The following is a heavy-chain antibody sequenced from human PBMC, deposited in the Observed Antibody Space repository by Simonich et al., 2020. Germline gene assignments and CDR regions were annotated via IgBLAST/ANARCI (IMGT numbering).Heavy chain of an antibody. CDR3: ARWAYSSSYFDY. CDR1: GGSISRSSYY. J-gene: IGHJ4*02. V-gene: IGHV4-39*01. Sequence: QLQLQESGPGLVKPSETLSLPCTVSGGSISRSSYYWGVIRQPPGKGQEWIGSIYYSGSTNYNPALKSRVTISVDTSKNQFSRKLSSVTAADTAVYYCARWAYSSSYFDYWGQGTLVTVSS. D-gene: IGHD6-6*01. CDR2: IYYSGST.